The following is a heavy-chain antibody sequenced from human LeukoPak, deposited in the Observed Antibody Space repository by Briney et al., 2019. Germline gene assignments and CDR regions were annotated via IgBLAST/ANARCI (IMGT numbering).Heavy chain of an antibody. D-gene: IGHD5-18*01. V-gene: IGHV3-23*01. J-gene: IGHJ4*02. CDR3: ANLPAGDTAQGYFDY. Sequence: GGSLRLSCAASGLTFSSYAMSWVRQAPGKGLGWDSAISGSGGSTYYADSVKGRFTISRDNSKNTLYLQMNSLRAEDTAVYYCANLPAGDTAQGYFDYWGQGTLVTVSS. CDR2: ISGSGGST. CDR1: GLTFSSYA.